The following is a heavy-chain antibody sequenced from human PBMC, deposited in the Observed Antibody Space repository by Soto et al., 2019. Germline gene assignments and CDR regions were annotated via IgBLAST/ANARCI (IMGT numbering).Heavy chain of an antibody. CDR2: IYYSGST. CDR3: ARHACSWYYYQYRMDV. Sequence: PSETLSLTCTVSGGSISSSSYYWGWIRQPPGKGLEWIGSIYYSGSTYYNPSLKSRVTISVDTSKNQFSLKLSSVTAADTAVYYCARHACSWYYYQYRMDVWGQGATVTVS. CDR1: GGSISSSSYY. V-gene: IGHV4-39*01. J-gene: IGHJ6*02. D-gene: IGHD6-13*01.